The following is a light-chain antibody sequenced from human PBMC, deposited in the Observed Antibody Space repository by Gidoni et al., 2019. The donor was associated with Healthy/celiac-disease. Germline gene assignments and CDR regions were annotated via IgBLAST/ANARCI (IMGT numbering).Light chain of an antibody. CDR3: SSYTSSRLAV. CDR1: SSDVGGYNY. CDR2: DVS. Sequence: QSALTQPASVSGSPGQSLTISCTGTSSDVGGYNYVSWYQQHPGKAPKLMIYDVSNRPSGVSNRFSGSKSGNTASLTISGLQAEDEADYYCSSYTSSRLAVFGGGTKLTVL. J-gene: IGLJ2*01. V-gene: IGLV2-14*03.